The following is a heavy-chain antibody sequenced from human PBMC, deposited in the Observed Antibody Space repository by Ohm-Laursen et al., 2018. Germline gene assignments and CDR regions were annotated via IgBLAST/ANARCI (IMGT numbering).Heavy chain of an antibody. CDR3: ARVSRNWFDP. CDR2: IYYSGST. V-gene: IGHV4-59*01. Sequence: GTLSLTCTVSGGSISSYYWSWIRQPPGKGLEWIGSIYYSGSTKYNPSLKSRVTISVDTSKNQFSLKLNSVTAADTAVYYCARVSRNWFDPWGQGTLVTVSS. J-gene: IGHJ5*02. D-gene: IGHD3-16*02. CDR1: GGSISSYY.